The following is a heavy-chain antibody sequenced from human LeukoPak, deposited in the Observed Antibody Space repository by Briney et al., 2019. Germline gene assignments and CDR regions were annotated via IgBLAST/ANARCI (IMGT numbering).Heavy chain of an antibody. CDR3: ARRGDTAVAVDY. V-gene: IGHV4-39*01. Sequence: SETLSLTCTVSGVSISSSSYYWGWIRQPPGKGLEWIGSIYYSGSTYYNPSLKSRVTISVDTSKNQFSLKLSSVTAADTAVYYCARRGDTAVAVDYWGQGTLVTVSS. CDR1: GVSISSSSYY. CDR2: IYYSGST. J-gene: IGHJ4*02. D-gene: IGHD5-18*01.